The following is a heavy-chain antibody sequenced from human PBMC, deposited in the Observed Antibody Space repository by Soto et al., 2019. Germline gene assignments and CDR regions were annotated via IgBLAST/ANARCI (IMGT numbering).Heavy chain of an antibody. CDR1: GFTFSSYG. D-gene: IGHD2-15*01. CDR3: AKDWRYCSGGSCYTAYYFEY. Sequence: GSLRLSCAASGFTFSSYGMHWVRQAPGKGLEWVAVISYDGSNKYYADSVKGRFTISRDNSKNTLYLQMNSLRAEDTAVYYCAKDWRYCSGGSCYTAYYFEYWGQGTLVTVSS. J-gene: IGHJ4*02. CDR2: ISYDGSNK. V-gene: IGHV3-30*18.